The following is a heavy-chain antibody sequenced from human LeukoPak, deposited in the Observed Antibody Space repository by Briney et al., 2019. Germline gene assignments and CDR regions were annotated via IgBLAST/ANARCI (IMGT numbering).Heavy chain of an antibody. D-gene: IGHD2-2*01. J-gene: IGHJ6*02. CDR1: GGSITSGGYY. CDR3: ARDVPKKAPYGVDV. V-gene: IGHV4-31*03. CDR2: VYYSGSP. Sequence: SQTLSLTCTVSGGSITSGGYYWSWIRQHPGKGLEWIGYVYYSGSPYNNPSLRGRVTISLDTSKNQFSLKLTSVTAADTAVYYCARDVPKKAPYGVDVWGLGTTVIVSS.